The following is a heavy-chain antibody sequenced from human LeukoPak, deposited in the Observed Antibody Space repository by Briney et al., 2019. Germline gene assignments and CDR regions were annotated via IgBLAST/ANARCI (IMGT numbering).Heavy chain of an antibody. CDR3: ARAKRNGFDI. CDR2: ISSSSSTI. V-gene: IGHV3-48*01. CDR1: GFTVSSNY. J-gene: IGHJ3*02. Sequence: PGGSLRLSCAASGFTVSSNYMNWVRQAPGKGLEWVSYISSSSSTIYHADSVKGRFTISRDNAKNSLYLQMNSLRAEDTAVYYCARAKRNGFDIWGQGTMVTVSS. D-gene: IGHD2-8*01.